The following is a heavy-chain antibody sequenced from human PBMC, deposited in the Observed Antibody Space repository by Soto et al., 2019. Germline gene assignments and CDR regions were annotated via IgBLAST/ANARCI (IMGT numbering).Heavy chain of an antibody. CDR2: IDPSDSYT. D-gene: IGHD3-22*01. CDR1: GYSFTSYW. J-gene: IGHJ3*02. Sequence: PGESLKISCKGSGYSFTSYWISWVRQMPGKGLEWMGRIDPSDSYTNYSPSFQGHVTISADKSISTAYLQWSSLKASDTAMYYCGKTSTFYFDISGFYPPPPLDAFDIWGQGTMVTVSS. V-gene: IGHV5-10-1*01. CDR3: GKTSTFYFDISGFYPPPPLDAFDI.